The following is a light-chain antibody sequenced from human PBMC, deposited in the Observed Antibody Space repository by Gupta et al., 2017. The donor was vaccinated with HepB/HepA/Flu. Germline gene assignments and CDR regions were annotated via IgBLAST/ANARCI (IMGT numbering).Light chain of an antibody. Sequence: DIQITQSPSSLSPSVGDRVTITCRANRSISTYLNWYQQKPGKAPKLLIYAASRVQSGVPSRFSGSGSGKDFTLTIRGRQREDFAEYHCQQRDSTFISFGRGTKLDVK. CDR3: QQRDSTFIS. CDR2: AAS. CDR1: RSISTY. J-gene: IGKJ4*01. V-gene: IGKV1-39*01.